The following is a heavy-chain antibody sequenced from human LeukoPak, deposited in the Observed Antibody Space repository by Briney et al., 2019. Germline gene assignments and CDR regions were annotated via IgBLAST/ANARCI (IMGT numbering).Heavy chain of an antibody. CDR3: ARLNSGSYWGGFDY. D-gene: IGHD1-26*01. Sequence: SETLSLTCTVSGGSISSGSDYWIWIRQPAGKGLEWIGRISATGSTNSNPSLKSRVTISVDTSKSQFSLKLTSVTAADTAVYFCARLNSGSYWGGFDYWGQGTLVTVSS. CDR2: ISATGST. J-gene: IGHJ4*02. V-gene: IGHV4-61*02. CDR1: GGSISSGSDY.